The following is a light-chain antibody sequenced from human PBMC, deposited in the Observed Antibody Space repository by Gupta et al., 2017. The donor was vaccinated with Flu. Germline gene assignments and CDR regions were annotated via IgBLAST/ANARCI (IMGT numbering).Light chain of an antibody. V-gene: IGKV1-39*01. CDR1: QSIRSY. Sequence: GDRVTITCRASQSIRSYLNWYQQKPGKAPKLLISAASSLQSGVPSRFSGSGSGTDFTLTISSLQPEDFATYYCQQSYSAPLTFGGGTKVEIK. J-gene: IGKJ4*01. CDR3: QQSYSAPLT. CDR2: AAS.